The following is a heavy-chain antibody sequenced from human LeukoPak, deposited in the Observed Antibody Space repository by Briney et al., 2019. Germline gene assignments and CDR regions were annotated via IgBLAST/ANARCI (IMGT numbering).Heavy chain of an antibody. D-gene: IGHD3-22*01. Sequence: GGSLRLSCAASGFTFSSYAMSWVRQAPGKGLEWVSTITSSGGDTFYADSVKGRLTVSRDNAKSTLSLQMNSLRAEDTAIYYCAKYYYDSTSYYRSWGQGTLVTVSS. CDR3: AKYYYDSTSYYRS. CDR2: ITSSGGDT. V-gene: IGHV3-23*01. CDR1: GFTFSSYA. J-gene: IGHJ4*02.